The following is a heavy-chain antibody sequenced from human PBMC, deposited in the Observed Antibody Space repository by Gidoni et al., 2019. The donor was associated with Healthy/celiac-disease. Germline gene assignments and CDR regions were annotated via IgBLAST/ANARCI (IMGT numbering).Heavy chain of an antibody. V-gene: IGHV3-30*02. CDR2: IRYDGSNK. CDR3: AKGHNWNYVFYYYYGMDV. J-gene: IGHJ6*02. Sequence: QVPLVESGGGVVQPGGSLRLSCEASGCTFSSSGMHWVRQAPGKGRGWVAFIRYDGSNKYYADSVKGRFTISRDNSKNTLYLQMNSLRAEDTAVYYCAKGHNWNYVFYYYYGMDVWGQGTTVTVSS. CDR1: GCTFSSSG. D-gene: IGHD1-7*01.